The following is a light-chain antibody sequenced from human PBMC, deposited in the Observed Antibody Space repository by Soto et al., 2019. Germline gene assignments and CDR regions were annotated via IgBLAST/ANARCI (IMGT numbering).Light chain of an antibody. V-gene: IGKV3-15*01. CDR3: KQYNTWHPKMA. CDR2: GAS. J-gene: IGKJ1*01. CDR1: QSVSSD. Sequence: VVTQSPATLSVFPGETATLSCRASQSVSSDLAWYQQRPGQAPRLLIYGASTRATGIPARFRGSGSGTEFRLTISSLQSEDFATYYCKQYNTWHPKMAFGRGTKWEIK.